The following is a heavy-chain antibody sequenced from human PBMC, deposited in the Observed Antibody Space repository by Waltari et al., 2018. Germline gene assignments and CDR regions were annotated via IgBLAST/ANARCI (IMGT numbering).Heavy chain of an antibody. CDR3: TRTLVAAAALGAFDI. CDR1: GYTFTSYY. V-gene: IGHV1-46*01. D-gene: IGHD6-25*01. J-gene: IGHJ3*02. CDR2: INPRGGST. Sequence: QVQLVQSGAEVKKPGASVKVSCKASGYTFTSYYMNWVRQAPGQGLALVEIINPRGGSTSDAREFQGRVTMTRETSTSTDYMELSSLRYEDTAVYYCTRTLVAAAALGAFDIWGQGTMVTVSS.